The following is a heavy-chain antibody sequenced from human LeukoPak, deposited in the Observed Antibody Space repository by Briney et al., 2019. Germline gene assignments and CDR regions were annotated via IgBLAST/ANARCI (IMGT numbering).Heavy chain of an antibody. V-gene: IGHV4-39*01. D-gene: IGHD1-26*01. Sequence: SSETLFLTCTVSGGSINSSTFYWGWIRQPPGMGREWIGSINYDGSTYYNPSLKGRVTISVDTSKNQFSLKLTSVTAADTAVYFCARRSDSGSDDGEDYFDYWGQGTLVTVSS. J-gene: IGHJ4*02. CDR3: ARRSDSGSDDGEDYFDY. CDR1: GGSINSSTFY. CDR2: INYDGST.